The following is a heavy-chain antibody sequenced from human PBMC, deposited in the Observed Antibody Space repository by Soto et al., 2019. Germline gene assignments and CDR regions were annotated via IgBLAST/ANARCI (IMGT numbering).Heavy chain of an antibody. D-gene: IGHD6-19*01. V-gene: IGHV3-48*02. CDR3: AREAGTWHLPLNWFDP. Sequence: EVQLVESGGGLVQPGGSLRLSCAASGFTFSSYSMNWVRQAPGKGLEWVSYISSSSSTIYYADSVKGRFTISRDNAKNSLYLQMNRLRDEDTAVYYCAREAGTWHLPLNWFDPWGQGTLVTVSS. CDR1: GFTFSSYS. CDR2: ISSSSSTI. J-gene: IGHJ5*02.